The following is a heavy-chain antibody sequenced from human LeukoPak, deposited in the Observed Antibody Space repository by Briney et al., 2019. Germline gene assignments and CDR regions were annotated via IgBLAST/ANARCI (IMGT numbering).Heavy chain of an antibody. J-gene: IGHJ4*02. CDR1: GYTLTELS. V-gene: IGHV1-46*01. D-gene: IGHD1-1*01. Sequence: ASVKVSCKVSGYTLTELSMHWVRQAPGQGLEWMGIINPSGGSTSYAQKFQGRVTMTRDTSTSTVYMELSSLRSEDTAVYYCARDLQGGGDYFDYWGQGTLVTVSS. CDR3: ARDLQGGGDYFDY. CDR2: INPSGGST.